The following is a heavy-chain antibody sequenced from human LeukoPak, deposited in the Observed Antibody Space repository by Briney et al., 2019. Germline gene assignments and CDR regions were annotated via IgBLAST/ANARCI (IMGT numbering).Heavy chain of an antibody. J-gene: IGHJ4*02. CDR3: ARDLMGIAYRGAFYY. CDR1: GFTFRSYT. CDR2: IQYDGSNK. Sequence: GGSLRLSCAASGFTFRSYTMSWVRQAPGKGLEWVTFIQYDGSNKYFAESVRGRFTISRDNAKNSLYLQMNSLRAEDTAVYYCARDLMGIAYRGAFYYWGQGTLVTVSS. D-gene: IGHD6-13*01. V-gene: IGHV3-30*02.